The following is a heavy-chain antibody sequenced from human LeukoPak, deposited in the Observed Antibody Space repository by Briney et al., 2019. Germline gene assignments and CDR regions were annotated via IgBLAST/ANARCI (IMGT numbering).Heavy chain of an antibody. Sequence: SETLSLTCTVSGYSISSGFYWGWIRQPPGKGLEWIGSIYHSGSTYYNPSLKSRVTISVDTSKNQFSLKLSSVTAADTAVYYCARDYPTITMVRGAFDYWGQGTLVTVSS. CDR3: ARDYPTITMVRGAFDY. CDR2: IYHSGST. D-gene: IGHD3-10*01. V-gene: IGHV4-38-2*02. CDR1: GYSISSGFY. J-gene: IGHJ4*02.